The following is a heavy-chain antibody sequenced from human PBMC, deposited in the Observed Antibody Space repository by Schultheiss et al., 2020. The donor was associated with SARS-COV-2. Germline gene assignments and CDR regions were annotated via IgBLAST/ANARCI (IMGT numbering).Heavy chain of an antibody. Sequence: SETLSLTCSVSGSSITGFFWTWIRQPPGKGLDPIGNIYFTGITNYNPSLRSRVTISVDTSKKQFSLKLGSVTAADTAVYFCARATRVESLFSVRGGSFDFWGRGALVTVSS. V-gene: IGHV4-59*01. CDR3: ARATRVESLFSVRGGSFDF. J-gene: IGHJ4*02. CDR2: IYFTGIT. D-gene: IGHD5-24*01. CDR1: GSSITGFF.